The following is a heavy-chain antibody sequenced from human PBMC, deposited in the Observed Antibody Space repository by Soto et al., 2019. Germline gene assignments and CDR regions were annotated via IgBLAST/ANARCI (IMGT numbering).Heavy chain of an antibody. D-gene: IGHD6-19*01. J-gene: IGHJ4*02. Sequence: GGSLRLSCAASGFTFSSYSMNWVRQAPGTGLEWVSSISSSSSYIYYADSVKGRFTISRDNAKNSLYLQMNSLRAEDTAVYYSARAPGWLVSSPVLIWGQGTLVTVSS. V-gene: IGHV3-21*01. CDR2: ISSSSSYI. CDR1: GFTFSSYS. CDR3: ARAPGWLVSSPVLI.